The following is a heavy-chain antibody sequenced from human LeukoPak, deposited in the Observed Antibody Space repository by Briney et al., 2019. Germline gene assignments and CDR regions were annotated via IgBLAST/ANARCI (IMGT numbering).Heavy chain of an antibody. CDR3: ARSVLSVWGSYRYFDY. CDR2: IYYGGST. Sequence: SEALSLTCTVSGGSISSSSYYWGWIRQPPGKGLEWIGSIYYGGSTYYNPSLKSRVTISVDTSKNQFSLKLSSVTAADTAVYYCARSVLSVWGSYRYFDYWGQGTLVTVSS. J-gene: IGHJ4*02. D-gene: IGHD3-16*02. V-gene: IGHV4-39*01. CDR1: GGSISSSSYY.